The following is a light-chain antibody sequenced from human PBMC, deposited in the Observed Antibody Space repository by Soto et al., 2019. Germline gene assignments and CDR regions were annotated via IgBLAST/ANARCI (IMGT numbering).Light chain of an antibody. Sequence: QSALTQPASVSGSPGQSITISCTGTSSDVGGYNYVSWYQQHPGKAPKLMIYDVSNRPSGVSNRSSSSESGNTASLTISGLQAEDDADYYCSSYTSSSTLVVFGGGTKLTVL. CDR1: SSDVGGYNY. CDR2: DVS. J-gene: IGLJ2*01. V-gene: IGLV2-14*01. CDR3: SSYTSSSTLVV.